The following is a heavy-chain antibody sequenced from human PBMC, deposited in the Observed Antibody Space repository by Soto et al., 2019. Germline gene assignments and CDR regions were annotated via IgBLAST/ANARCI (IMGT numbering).Heavy chain of an antibody. CDR3: ATKYSTTWLIDY. J-gene: IGHJ4*02. V-gene: IGHV3-30*03. D-gene: IGHD6-13*01. CDR2: ISYDGNNK. CDR1: GFTFSTYG. Sequence: QVQLVGSGGGVVQPGRSLRLSCAASGFTFSTYGMHWVRQAPGKGLEWVAVISYDGNNKFYAGSVKGRFTISRDNSKNTLYLQMNSLRPEDTAVYYCATKYSTTWLIDYWGQGTLVTVSS.